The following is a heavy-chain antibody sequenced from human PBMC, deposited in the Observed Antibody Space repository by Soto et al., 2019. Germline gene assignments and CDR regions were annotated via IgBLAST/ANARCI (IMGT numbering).Heavy chain of an antibody. Sequence: PGGSLRLSCTVSGFTFSTYAMSWVRQGPGKGLEWVSTISDGGASTFSAGSVKGRFTISRDNSKNTLYLQMNSLRADDSAVYYCAKALGGSYFRLGSWGQGTLVTVSS. CDR3: AKALGGSYFRLGS. CDR2: ISDGGAST. V-gene: IGHV3-23*01. D-gene: IGHD1-26*01. CDR1: GFTFSTYA. J-gene: IGHJ5*02.